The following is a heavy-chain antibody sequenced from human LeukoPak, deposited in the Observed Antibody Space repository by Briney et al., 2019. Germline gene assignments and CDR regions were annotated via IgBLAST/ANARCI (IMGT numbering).Heavy chain of an antibody. CDR1: GGTFSSYA. CDR2: IIPIFGTA. J-gene: IGHJ6*02. D-gene: IGHD3-9*01. V-gene: IGHV1-69*13. Sequence: SVKVSCKASGGTFSSYAISWVRQAPGQGLEWMGGIIPIFGTANYAQKFQGRVTITADESTSTAYMELSGLRSEDTAVYYCARDLDWNYHYGMDVWGQGTTVTVSS. CDR3: ARDLDWNYHYGMDV.